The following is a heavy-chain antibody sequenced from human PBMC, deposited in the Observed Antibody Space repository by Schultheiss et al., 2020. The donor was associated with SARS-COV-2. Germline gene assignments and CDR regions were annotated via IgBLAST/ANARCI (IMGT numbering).Heavy chain of an antibody. CDR2: IKSKTDGGTT. CDR1: GFTFSNAW. V-gene: IGHV3-15*01. Sequence: GGSLRLSCAASGFTFSNAWMSWVRQAPGKGLEWVGRIKSKTDGGTTDYAAPVKGRFTISRDNSKNTLYLQMNSLRAEDTAVYYCARSDWNGAFDIWGQGTMVTVSS. CDR3: ARSDWNGAFDI. D-gene: IGHD1-1*01. J-gene: IGHJ3*02.